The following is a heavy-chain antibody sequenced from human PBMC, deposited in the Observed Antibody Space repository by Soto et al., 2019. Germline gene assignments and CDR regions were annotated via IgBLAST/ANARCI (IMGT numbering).Heavy chain of an antibody. Sequence: DVLIVESGGGLVQPGGSLRLSCAASGFTFSRYWMSWVRQAPGKGLEWVANIHFDGSVEEYVDSVKGRFAISRDNAKDSLSLQMNSLRAEDTAVYYCAKNSGWFRFDDWGQGTLVTVSS. CDR1: GFTFSRYW. D-gene: IGHD6-19*01. CDR3: AKNSGWFRFDD. J-gene: IGHJ4*02. CDR2: IHFDGSVE. V-gene: IGHV3-7*01.